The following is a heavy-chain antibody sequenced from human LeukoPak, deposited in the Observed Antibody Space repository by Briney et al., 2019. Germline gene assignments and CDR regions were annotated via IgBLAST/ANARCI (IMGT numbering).Heavy chain of an antibody. CDR1: GFTFSNYA. D-gene: IGHD3-16*01. CDR3: ARGRQLGGPTTVYFDY. CDR2: ISNDGRNE. J-gene: IGHJ4*02. V-gene: IGHV3-30*04. Sequence: GGSLRLSCAASGFTFSNYAMHWVRQAPGKGLEWVAVISNDGRNEYYADCVKGRLTISRDNSKNTLYLQMDSLRAEDTAVYFCARGRQLGGPTTVYFDYWGQGTLVTVSS.